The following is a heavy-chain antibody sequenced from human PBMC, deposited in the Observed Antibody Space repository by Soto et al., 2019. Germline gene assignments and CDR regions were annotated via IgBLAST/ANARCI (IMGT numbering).Heavy chain of an antibody. CDR3: ATGGDTAKDGY. J-gene: IGHJ4*02. CDR2: IYYSGST. CDR1: GGSISSSSYY. D-gene: IGHD5-18*01. Sequence: SETLSLTCTVSGGSISSSSYYWGWIRQPPGKGLEWIGSIYYSGSTYYNPSLKSRVTISVDTSKNQFSLKLSSVTAEDTAVYYCATGGDTAKDGYWGQGTLVTVSS. V-gene: IGHV4-39*01.